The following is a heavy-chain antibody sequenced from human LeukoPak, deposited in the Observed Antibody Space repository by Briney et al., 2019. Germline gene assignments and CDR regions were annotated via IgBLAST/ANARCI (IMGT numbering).Heavy chain of an antibody. J-gene: IGHJ4*02. CDR2: IWSDGSQK. CDR1: GFTFNTYG. CDR3: ATSFGDYGAHS. D-gene: IGHD4/OR15-4a*01. V-gene: IGHV3-33*01. Sequence: GGSLRLSCAASGFTFNTYGMHWVRQAPGKGLEWVAVIWSDGSQKYYADSVKGRFTISRDNSKNTLFLQMNSLRVEDTAVYYCATSFGDYGAHSWGQGTLVTVSS.